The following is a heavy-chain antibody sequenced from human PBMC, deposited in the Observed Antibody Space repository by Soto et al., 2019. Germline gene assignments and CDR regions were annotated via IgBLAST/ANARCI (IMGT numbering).Heavy chain of an antibody. Sequence: QVRLVQSGAEVKKPGASVKVSCKASGYTFTSYGISWVRQAPGQGLEWMGWISAYNGNTNYAQKLQDIVTMNTDKSTSTAYMELRSLSSDVTAVNFCARESSSSCHDYWGQGTLVTVSS. CDR1: GYTFTSYG. V-gene: IGHV1-18*01. CDR2: ISAYNGNT. D-gene: IGHD6-13*01. J-gene: IGHJ4*02. CDR3: ARESSSSCHDY.